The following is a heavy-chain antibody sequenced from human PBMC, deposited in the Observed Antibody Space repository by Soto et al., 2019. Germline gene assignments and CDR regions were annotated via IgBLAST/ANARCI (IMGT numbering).Heavy chain of an antibody. J-gene: IGHJ4*02. CDR3: THHDEGAPWAGGSDS. V-gene: IGHV3-23*01. CDR2: IRPGGDST. D-gene: IGHD1-26*01. Sequence: GGSLRLSCAASGFRFRTRAMSWVRQAPGKGLEWVASIRPGGDSTYYADSVKGRFAVSRDNSHVTLYLQMDSLRVEDTAIYYCTHHDEGAPWAGGSDSWGQGTLVTV. CDR1: GFRFRTRA.